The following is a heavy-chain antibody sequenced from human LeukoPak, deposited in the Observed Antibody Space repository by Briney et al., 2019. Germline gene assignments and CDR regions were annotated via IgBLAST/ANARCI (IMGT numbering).Heavy chain of an antibody. CDR1: GGSISSGGYY. CDR2: IYYSGST. Sequence: PSETLSLTCTVSGGSISSGGYYWSWIRQHPGKGLEWIGYIYYSGSTYYNPSLKSRVTISVDTSKNQFSLKLNSVTAADTAVYYCARAQKPPLLWFGEYFDYWGQGTLVTVSS. D-gene: IGHD3-10*01. V-gene: IGHV4-31*03. J-gene: IGHJ4*02. CDR3: ARAQKPPLLWFGEYFDY.